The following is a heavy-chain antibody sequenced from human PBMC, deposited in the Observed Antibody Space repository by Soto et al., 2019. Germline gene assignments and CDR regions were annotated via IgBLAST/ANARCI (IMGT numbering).Heavy chain of an antibody. J-gene: IGHJ4*02. V-gene: IGHV3-23*01. CDR3: AKVQYYYGSLDLEPMDY. D-gene: IGHD3-10*01. CDR1: GFTFSTYD. Sequence: GGSLRLSCAASGFTFSTYDMSWVRQAPGMGLEWVSLISGSGGSTYYADSVKGRFTISRDNSKNTLYLQMNSLRADDTAVYYCAKVQYYYGSLDLEPMDYWGQGTLVTVSS. CDR2: ISGSGGST.